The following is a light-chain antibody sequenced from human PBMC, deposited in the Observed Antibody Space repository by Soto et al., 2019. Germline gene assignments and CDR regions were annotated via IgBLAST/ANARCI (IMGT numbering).Light chain of an antibody. Sequence: QAVLTQPPSVSGAPGQRVTISCTGSSSNIGAGYNVHWYQQLPGTAPRLLIYGDSDRPSGVPDRFSGSQSGTSASLAITGLQAEDEADYYCQSYDSSLSAVLFGGGTKVTVL. CDR2: GDS. CDR1: SSNIGAGYN. V-gene: IGLV1-40*01. J-gene: IGLJ2*01. CDR3: QSYDSSLSAVL.